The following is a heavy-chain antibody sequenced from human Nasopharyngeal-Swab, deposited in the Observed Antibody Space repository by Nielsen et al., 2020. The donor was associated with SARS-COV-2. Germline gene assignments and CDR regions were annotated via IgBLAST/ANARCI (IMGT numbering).Heavy chain of an antibody. J-gene: IGHJ5*02. CDR2: IYYSGST. Sequence: SETLSLTCTVSGGSISSGGYYWSWIRQHPGKGLEWIGYIYYSGSTYYNPSLKSRVTISVDTSKNQFSLKLSSVTAADTAVYYCARGVPGNGFDPWGQGTLVTVSS. V-gene: IGHV4-31*03. CDR3: ARGVPGNGFDP. CDR1: GGSISSGGYY.